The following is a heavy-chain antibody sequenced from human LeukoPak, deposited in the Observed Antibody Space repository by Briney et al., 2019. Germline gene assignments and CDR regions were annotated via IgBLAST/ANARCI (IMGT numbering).Heavy chain of an antibody. Sequence: SQTLSLTCSVSGDSISSGGYYWSWIRQHPGKGLEWIGYISYSGTTSYNASLKSRLTILLDTSKNQFSLNLNSVTAADTAVYYCASHRTGKYYWYFDLWGRGTLVAVSS. D-gene: IGHD1-1*01. CDR3: ASHRTGKYYWYFDL. J-gene: IGHJ2*01. CDR1: GDSISSGGYY. CDR2: ISYSGTT. V-gene: IGHV4-31*03.